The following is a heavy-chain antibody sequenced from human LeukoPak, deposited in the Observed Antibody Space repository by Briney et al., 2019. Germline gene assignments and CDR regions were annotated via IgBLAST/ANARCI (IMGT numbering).Heavy chain of an antibody. CDR2: INTDGSST. D-gene: IGHD1-14*01. J-gene: IGHJ6*03. CDR1: GFTFSSNW. Sequence: GGSLRLSCAASGFTFSSNWMHWVRQAPGKGLVWVSRINTDGSSTSYADSVKGRFTISRDNAKNSLYLQMNSLRAEDTAVYYCARSPDRSYYYYYMDVWGKGTTVTVSS. V-gene: IGHV3-74*01. CDR3: ARSPDRSYYYYYMDV.